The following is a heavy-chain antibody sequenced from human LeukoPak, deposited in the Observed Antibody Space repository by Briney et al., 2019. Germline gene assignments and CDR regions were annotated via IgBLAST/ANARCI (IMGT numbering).Heavy chain of an antibody. Sequence: SETLSLTCTVSGGSISNHYWSWIRQPPGKGLEWIGYIYYSGSTNYNPSLKSRVTISIDTSKNQFSLKLSSVTAADTAVYYCARRDIRYFDSPFDYWGQGTLVTVSS. CDR1: GGSISNHY. V-gene: IGHV4-59*11. CDR2: IYYSGST. J-gene: IGHJ4*02. D-gene: IGHD3-9*01. CDR3: ARRDIRYFDSPFDY.